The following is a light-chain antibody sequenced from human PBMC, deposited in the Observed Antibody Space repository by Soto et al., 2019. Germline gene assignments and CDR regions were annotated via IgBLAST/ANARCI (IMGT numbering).Light chain of an antibody. CDR3: LQYNNWPPLT. V-gene: IGKV3-15*01. Sequence: EIVMTQSPDTLSVSPGERVTLSCRASQSASANLAWYQQKPGQAPRLLIHGASTRATGVPARFSGSGSGTQFTLTINSLQPEDVGVYYCLQYNNWPPLTFGQGTKVEIK. CDR2: GAS. CDR1: QSASAN. J-gene: IGKJ1*01.